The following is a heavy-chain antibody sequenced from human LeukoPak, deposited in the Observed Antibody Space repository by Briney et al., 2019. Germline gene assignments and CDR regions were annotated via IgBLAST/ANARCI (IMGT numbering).Heavy chain of an antibody. CDR2: TFYRSKWNN. Sequence: SRTLSLTCAISGDTVSSKRAAWNWIRQSPLRGLEWLGRTFYRSKWNNDYVVSVKGRITIKPDTSKNQFSLQLNSVTPEDTAVYYCAHLRTGTSDVFDIWGQGTKVTVSS. CDR3: AHLRTGTSDVFDI. J-gene: IGHJ3*02. CDR1: GDTVSSKRAA. D-gene: IGHD2-8*02. V-gene: IGHV6-1*01.